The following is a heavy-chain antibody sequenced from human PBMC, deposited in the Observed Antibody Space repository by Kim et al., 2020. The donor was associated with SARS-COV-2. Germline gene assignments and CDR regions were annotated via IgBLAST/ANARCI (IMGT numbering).Heavy chain of an antibody. V-gene: IGHV3-74*01. CDR2: INGDGSDT. Sequence: GGSLRLSCAASGFTFSSYWMHWVCQAPGKGLMWVSRINGDGSDTAYADSVKGRFTISRDNAKNTLYLQMNSLRAEDTAVYYCARKDCSGGSCAFDPWGQGTLVTVSS. CDR3: ARKDCSGGSCAFDP. CDR1: GFTFSSYW. J-gene: IGHJ5*02. D-gene: IGHD2-15*01.